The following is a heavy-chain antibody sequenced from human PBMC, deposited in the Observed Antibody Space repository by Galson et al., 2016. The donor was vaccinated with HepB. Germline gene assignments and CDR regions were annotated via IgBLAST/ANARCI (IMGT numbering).Heavy chain of an antibody. J-gene: IGHJ4*02. CDR2: IYYSGST. D-gene: IGHD3-22*01. V-gene: IGHV4-31*03. CDR1: GGAISSGGYF. Sequence: TLSLTCTVSGGAISSGGYFWSWIRQHPGKGLEWIGYIYYSGSTHYNPSLKSRVSISVDTSKNQFSLKLSSVTAADTAVYYCARLRRKHYYDSSGYSDFDYWGQGTLVTVSS. CDR3: ARLRRKHYYDSSGYSDFDY.